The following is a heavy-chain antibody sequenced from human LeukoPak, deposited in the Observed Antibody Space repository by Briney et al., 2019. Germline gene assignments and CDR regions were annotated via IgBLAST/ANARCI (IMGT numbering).Heavy chain of an antibody. J-gene: IGHJ6*02. D-gene: IGHD2-2*01. CDR1: GYTFTSYG. CDR3: ARLEDIVVVPAAISYYYYGMDV. V-gene: IGHV1-18*01. CDR2: ISAYNGNT. Sequence: GASVKVSCKASGYTFTSYGISWVRQAPGQGLEWMGWISAYNGNTNYAKKLQGRVTMTTDTSTSTAYKELRSLRSDDTAVYYCARLEDIVVVPAAISYYYYGMDVWGQGTTVTVSS.